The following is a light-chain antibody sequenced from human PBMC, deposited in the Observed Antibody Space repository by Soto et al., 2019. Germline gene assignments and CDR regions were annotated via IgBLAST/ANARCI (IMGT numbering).Light chain of an antibody. J-gene: IGKJ1*01. CDR1: QSVSSSY. CDR3: LQYGGSPRT. V-gene: IGKV3-20*01. CDR2: GAS. Sequence: EIVLTQSPGTLSLSPGERATLSCRASQSVSSSYLAWYQHKSGQAPRLLMYGASSSATGIPDRFSGSGSGTDFTLTITRLEPEDFAVYFCLQYGGSPRTFGQGTKVEIK.